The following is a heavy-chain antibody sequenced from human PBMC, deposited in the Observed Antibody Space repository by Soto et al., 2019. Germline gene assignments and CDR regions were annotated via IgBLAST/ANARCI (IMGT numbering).Heavy chain of an antibody. CDR3: VKDSYADFHRVLSTAEYFFDY. J-gene: IGHJ4*01. V-gene: IGHV3-9*01. CDR2: ITWNRGNI. CDR1: GFTFDDYA. Sequence: EVQLVESGGGLVRPGRSLRLSCTASGFTFDDYAMHWVRQAPGRGLEWVSGITWNRGNIASADSVKGRFTIARDDDNNALYLQMHILRSEDTALCFCVKDSYADFHRVLSTAEYFFDYWGHGTLVTVSS. D-gene: IGHD2-2*01.